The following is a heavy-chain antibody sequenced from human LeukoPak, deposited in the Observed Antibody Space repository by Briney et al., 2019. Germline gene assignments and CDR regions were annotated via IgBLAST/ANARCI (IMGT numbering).Heavy chain of an antibody. CDR1: GYTFTGYY. Sequence: ASVKVSCKASGYTFTGYYMHWLRQAPGQGLEWMGRINPNSGGTNYAQKFQGRVTMTRDTSISTAYMELSRLRSDDTAVYYCARDRPAMGATGDAFDIWGQGTMVTVSS. D-gene: IGHD1-26*01. J-gene: IGHJ3*02. V-gene: IGHV1-2*06. CDR3: ARDRPAMGATGDAFDI. CDR2: INPNSGGT.